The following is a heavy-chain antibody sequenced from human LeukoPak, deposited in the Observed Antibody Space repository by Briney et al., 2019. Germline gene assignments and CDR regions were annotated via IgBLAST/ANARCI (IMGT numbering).Heavy chain of an antibody. V-gene: IGHV3-13*05. Sequence: QPGGSLRLSCAASGFTFSSYDMHWVRQATGQGLASVSPIGTAGDPYYPGSVKGRFTISRENAKNSLYLQMNSLRAGDTAVYYCARAIAVAGSGVYYFDYWGQGTLVTVSS. CDR2: IGTAGDP. CDR1: GFTFSSYD. D-gene: IGHD6-19*01. CDR3: ARAIAVAGSGVYYFDY. J-gene: IGHJ4*02.